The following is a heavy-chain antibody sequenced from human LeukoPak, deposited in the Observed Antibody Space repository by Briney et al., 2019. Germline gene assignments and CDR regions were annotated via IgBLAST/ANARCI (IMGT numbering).Heavy chain of an antibody. J-gene: IGHJ5*01. CDR2: ISTTGST. D-gene: IGHD3-10*01. Sequence: SETLSLTCTVSGTSISRHYWSWLRQSAGLGLEWLGYISTTGSTTYNPSLEGRVTMSEDTSQNQLSLTLSSVTAADTAVYFCARQDGLWVGNLGGWFDFWGQGIQVTVSS. CDR3: ARQDGLWVGNLGGWFDF. CDR1: GTSISRHY. V-gene: IGHV4-4*09.